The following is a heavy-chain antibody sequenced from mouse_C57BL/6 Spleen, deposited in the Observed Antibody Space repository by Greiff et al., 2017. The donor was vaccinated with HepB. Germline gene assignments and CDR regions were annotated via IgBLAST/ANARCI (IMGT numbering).Heavy chain of an antibody. CDR3: ARSYDGLCDY. Sequence: QVQLQQSGAELVKPGASVKLSCKASGYTFTSYWMQWVKQRPGQGLEWIGEIDPSDSYTNYNQKFKGKATLNVDTSSSTAYMQLSSLTSEDSAVYYCARSYDGLCDYWGQGTTLTVSS. D-gene: IGHD2-3*01. J-gene: IGHJ2*01. V-gene: IGHV1-50*01. CDR2: IDPSDSYT. CDR1: GYTFTSYW.